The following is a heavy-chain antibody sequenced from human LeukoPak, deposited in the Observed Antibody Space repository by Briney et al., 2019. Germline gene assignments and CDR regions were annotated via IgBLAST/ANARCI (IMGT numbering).Heavy chain of an antibody. D-gene: IGHD4-17*01. Sequence: PSETLSLTCAVSGGSISSGGYSWSWIRQPPGKGLEWIGYIYHSGSTYYNPSLKSRVTISVDTSKNQFSLKLSSVTAADTAVYYCARRVTTHQFDYWGQGTLVTVSS. CDR3: ARRVTTHQFDY. J-gene: IGHJ4*02. CDR1: GGSISSGGYS. V-gene: IGHV4-30-2*02. CDR2: IYHSGST.